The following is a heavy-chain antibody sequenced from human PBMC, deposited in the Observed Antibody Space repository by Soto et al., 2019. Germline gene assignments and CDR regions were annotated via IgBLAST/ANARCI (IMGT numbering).Heavy chain of an antibody. V-gene: IGHV1-18*04. CDR1: GYTFTSYG. Sequence: ASVKVSCKASGYTFTSYGISWVRQAPGQGLEWMGWISAYNGNTNYAQKLQGRVTMTTDTSTSTAYMELRSLRSDDTAVYYCARDFFTYTYYDFCSAPAAWGQGTLVPVPS. CDR2: ISAYNGNT. J-gene: IGHJ5*02. CDR3: ARDFFTYTYYDFCSAPAA. D-gene: IGHD3-3*01.